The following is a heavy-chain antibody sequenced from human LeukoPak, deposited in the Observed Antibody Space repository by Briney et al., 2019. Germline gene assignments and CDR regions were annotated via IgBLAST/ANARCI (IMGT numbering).Heavy chain of an antibody. V-gene: IGHV3-21*01. Sequence: GGSLRLSCAASGFTFSHYSMNMNWVRQAPGKGLEWVSSISSSSNYIYYADSVKGRFTISRDNAKNSLYLQMNSLRAEDTAVYFCARGSASQMYYSGSYCDHWGQGTLVTVSS. CDR2: ISSSSNYI. CDR3: ARGSASQMYYSGSYCDH. CDR1: GFTFSHYS. J-gene: IGHJ4*02. D-gene: IGHD1-26*01.